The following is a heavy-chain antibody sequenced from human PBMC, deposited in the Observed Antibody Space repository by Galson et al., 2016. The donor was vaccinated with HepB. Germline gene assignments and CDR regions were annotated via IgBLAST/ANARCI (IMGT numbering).Heavy chain of an antibody. CDR1: GFTVSSNY. CDR3: ARESRMVRGVITYFFDY. V-gene: IGHV3-53*01. J-gene: IGHJ4*03. CDR2: IHSGGST. Sequence: SLRLSCAASGFTVSSNYMSWVRQAPGKGLEWVSVIHSGGSTYYADSVKGRFTISRDNSKNTLSLQMNSLRAEDTAVYYCARESRMVRGVITYFFDYWGQGTLVTVSS. D-gene: IGHD3-10*01.